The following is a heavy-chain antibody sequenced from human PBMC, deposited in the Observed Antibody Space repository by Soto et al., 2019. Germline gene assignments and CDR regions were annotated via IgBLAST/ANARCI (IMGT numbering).Heavy chain of an antibody. Sequence: GAPGKVSGKASGYSFTSYFMNWVGQAPGQGPEWMGIIDPDGGSTSYAQKFQGRVTMTTDTSTSTVYVELSSLRSEDTAVYYCASLIGVDTLRDYWGQGTLVTVSS. D-gene: IGHD3-3*01. CDR3: ASLIGVDTLRDY. J-gene: IGHJ4*02. V-gene: IGHV1-46*01. CDR2: IDPDGGST. CDR1: GYSFTSYF.